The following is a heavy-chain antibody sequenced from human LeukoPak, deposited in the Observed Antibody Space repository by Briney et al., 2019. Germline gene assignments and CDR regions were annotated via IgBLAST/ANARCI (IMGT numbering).Heavy chain of an antibody. CDR1: GFTVSSNY. Sequence: GGSLRLSCAASGFTVSSNYMSWVRQAPGKGLEWVSVIYSGGSTYYADSVNGRFTISRDNSKNTLYLQMNSLRAEDTAVYYCARGGSYRIDDAFDIWGQGTMVTVSS. J-gene: IGHJ3*02. V-gene: IGHV3-66*01. CDR2: IYSGGST. CDR3: ARGGSYRIDDAFDI. D-gene: IGHD1-26*01.